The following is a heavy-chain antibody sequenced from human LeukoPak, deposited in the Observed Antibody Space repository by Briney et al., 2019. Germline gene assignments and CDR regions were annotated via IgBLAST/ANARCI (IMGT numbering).Heavy chain of an antibody. D-gene: IGHD3-16*01. CDR1: GGSISSYY. CDR3: ARVGVWGAARLDY. CDR2: IYYSRNT. J-gene: IGHJ4*02. V-gene: IGHV4-59*01. Sequence: SETLSLTCTVSGGSISSYYWSWIRQPPGKGLEWIGYIYYSRNTNYNPSLKSRVTISVDTSKNQFSLKLSSVTAADTAVYYCARVGVWGAARLDYWGQGPLVTVSS.